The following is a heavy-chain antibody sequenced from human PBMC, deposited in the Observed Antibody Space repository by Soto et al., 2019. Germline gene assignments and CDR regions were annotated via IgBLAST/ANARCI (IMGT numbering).Heavy chain of an antibody. Sequence: QVQLVQSGAEVKKAGASVKVSCKASGYTFTSYGISWVRQAPGQGLEWMGWISAYNGNTNYAQKLQGRVTMTTDTSTSTAYMELRSLRSDDTAVYYCARDDTPYILTGYYKAERFDYWGQGTLVTVSS. D-gene: IGHD3-9*01. J-gene: IGHJ4*02. V-gene: IGHV1-18*01. CDR1: GYTFTSYG. CDR3: ARDDTPYILTGYYKAERFDY. CDR2: ISAYNGNT.